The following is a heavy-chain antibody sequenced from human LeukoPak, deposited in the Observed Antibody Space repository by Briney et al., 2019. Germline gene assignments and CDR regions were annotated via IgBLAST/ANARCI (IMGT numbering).Heavy chain of an antibody. CDR1: GGTFSSYA. Sequence: SVKVSCKASGGTFSSYAISWVRQAPGQGLEWMGRIIPIFGTANYAQKFQGRVTITTDESTSTAYMELSSLRSEDTAVYYCASNGVYSSSPGGAFDYWGQGTLVTVSS. CDR2: IIPIFGTA. D-gene: IGHD6-6*01. J-gene: IGHJ4*02. CDR3: ASNGVYSSSPGGAFDY. V-gene: IGHV1-69*05.